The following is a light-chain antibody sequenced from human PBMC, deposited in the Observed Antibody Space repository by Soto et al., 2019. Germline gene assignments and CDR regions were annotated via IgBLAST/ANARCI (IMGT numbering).Light chain of an antibody. CDR3: QQYDSYSSWT. J-gene: IGKJ1*01. CDR1: QNINRW. CDR2: DAS. V-gene: IGKV1-5*01. Sequence: DIQMTQSPSTLYASVGDRVIITCRASQNINRWLVWYQQKPGKAPKLLIFDASILKSGVPSRFSGSGFGTEFTLSISNLQPDDFATYYCQQYDSYSSWTFGQGTKVEIK.